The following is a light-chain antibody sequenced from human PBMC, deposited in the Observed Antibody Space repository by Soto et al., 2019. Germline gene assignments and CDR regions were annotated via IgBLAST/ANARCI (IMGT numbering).Light chain of an antibody. V-gene: IGLV2-14*01. CDR1: SSDVGAYDF. Sequence: QSGLTQPASVSGSPGQSITISCTGTSSDVGAYDFVSWYQHYPGKAPKLVTFDVTHRPPGISDRFSGSKSANTASLTISGLQAEDEAFYYCSSYTTRSTLVFGGGTKVTVL. J-gene: IGLJ1*01. CDR2: DVT. CDR3: SSYTTRSTLV.